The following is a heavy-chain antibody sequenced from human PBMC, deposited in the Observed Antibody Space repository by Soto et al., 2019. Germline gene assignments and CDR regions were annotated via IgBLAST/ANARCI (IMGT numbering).Heavy chain of an antibody. J-gene: IGHJ4*02. V-gene: IGHV3-33*01. CDR3: ARSPATYYDLWSGYLDY. Sequence: QVQLVESGGGVVQPGRSLRLSCAASGFTFSSYGMHWVRQAPGKGLEWVAVIWYDGSNKYYADSVKGRFTISRDNSKNTLYLQMNSLRAEDTAVYYCARSPATYYDLWSGYLDYWGQGTLVTVSS. CDR2: IWYDGSNK. D-gene: IGHD3-3*01. CDR1: GFTFSSYG.